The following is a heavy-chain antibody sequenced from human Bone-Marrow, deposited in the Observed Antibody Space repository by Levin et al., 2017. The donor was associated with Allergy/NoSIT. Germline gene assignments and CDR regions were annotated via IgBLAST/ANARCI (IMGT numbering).Heavy chain of an antibody. Sequence: SEILSLTFFFSFFFLLLLPSYWVWIRQSPGKGLEWIGSIYYIGKTYYNPSLKSRVPLSVDTSKNQFSLKLSSVTAADTAVYYCAREGTPQSWDYWGQGILVTVSS. CDR1: FFFLLLLPSY. V-gene: IGHV4-39*07. CDR3: AREGTPQSWDY. D-gene: IGHD1-14*01. CDR2: IYYIGKT. J-gene: IGHJ4*02.